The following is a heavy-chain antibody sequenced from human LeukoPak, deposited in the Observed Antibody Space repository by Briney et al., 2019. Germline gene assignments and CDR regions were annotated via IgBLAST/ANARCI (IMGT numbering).Heavy chain of an antibody. J-gene: IGHJ4*02. Sequence: SETLSLTCAVYGGSFSGYYWSWIRQPPGKGLEWMGEINHSGSTNYNPSLKSRVTISVDTSKNQFSLKLSAVTAADTAVYYCASYSSSGNYFDYWGQGTLVTVSS. CDR2: INHSGST. V-gene: IGHV4-34*01. D-gene: IGHD6-13*01. CDR1: GGSFSGYY. CDR3: ASYSSSGNYFDY.